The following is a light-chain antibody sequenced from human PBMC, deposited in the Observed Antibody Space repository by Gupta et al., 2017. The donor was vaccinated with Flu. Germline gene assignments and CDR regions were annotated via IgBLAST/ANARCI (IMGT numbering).Light chain of an antibody. J-gene: IGLJ1*01. CDR2: GNS. V-gene: IGLV1-44*01. Sequence: VTNSCSGSSSNRGSNNVNCDQQGPGTAPNILIYGNSKRPSGVPDRCSGSTSGTSASPAISGLQAEDEADYYCAAWDDSLNGHYGFGTGTKVTAL. CDR3: AAWDDSLNGHYG. CDR1: SSNRGSNN.